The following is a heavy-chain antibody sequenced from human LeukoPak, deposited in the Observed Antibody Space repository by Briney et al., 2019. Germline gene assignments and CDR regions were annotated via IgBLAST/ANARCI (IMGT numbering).Heavy chain of an antibody. V-gene: IGHV1-18*01. CDR2: ISGDNDNT. Sequence: ASVKVSCKASGYTFSNYAITWVRQAPGQGLQWMGWISGDNDNTNYAQRLQGRVTLTTDTSTSTAYMELRSLRSDDTAVYYCARFPGSSSWYVGIDYWGQGTLVTVSS. J-gene: IGHJ4*02. CDR1: GYTFSNYA. D-gene: IGHD6-13*01. CDR3: ARFPGSSSWYVGIDY.